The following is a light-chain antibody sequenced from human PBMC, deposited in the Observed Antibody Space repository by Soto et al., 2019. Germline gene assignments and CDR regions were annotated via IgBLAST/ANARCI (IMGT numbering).Light chain of an antibody. J-gene: IGKJ2*01. V-gene: IGKV3-20*01. Sequence: EIVLTQSPSTLSLSPGERATLSCRASQSVSRNYLAWYQQKPGQAPRLLIYGASSRATGIPDRFSGSGSGTDFTLTVSRLEPEDFAVYYCQQYGSSPGFGQGTKEEIK. CDR2: GAS. CDR3: QQYGSSPG. CDR1: QSVSRNY.